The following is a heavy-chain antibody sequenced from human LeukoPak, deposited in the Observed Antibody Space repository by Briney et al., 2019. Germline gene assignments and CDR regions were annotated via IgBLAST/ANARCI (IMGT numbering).Heavy chain of an antibody. CDR2: IYYSGST. CDR3: ARSPLIVVVPAAGPGGLDY. J-gene: IGHJ4*02. Sequence: PSQTLSLTCTVSGGSISSGDYYWSWIRQPPGKGLEWIGYIYYSGSTYYNPSLKSRVTISVDTSKNQFSLKLSSVTAADTAVYYCARSPLIVVVPAAGPGGLDYWGQGTLVTVSS. V-gene: IGHV4-30-4*08. CDR1: GGSISSGDYY. D-gene: IGHD2-2*01.